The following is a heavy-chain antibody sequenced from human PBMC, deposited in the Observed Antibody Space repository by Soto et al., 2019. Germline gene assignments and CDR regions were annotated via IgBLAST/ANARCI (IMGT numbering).Heavy chain of an antibody. CDR3: ARDLSGYCSSTSCYSVHGFDP. D-gene: IGHD2-2*03. CDR1: GYTFTGYY. V-gene: IGHV1-2*04. CDR2: INPNSGGT. Sequence: ASVKVSCKASGYTFTGYYMHWVRQAPGQGLEWMGWINPNSGGTNYAQKFQGWVTMTRDTSISTAYMELSRLRSDDTAVYYCARDLSGYCSSTSCYSVHGFDPWGQGTLVTVSS. J-gene: IGHJ5*02.